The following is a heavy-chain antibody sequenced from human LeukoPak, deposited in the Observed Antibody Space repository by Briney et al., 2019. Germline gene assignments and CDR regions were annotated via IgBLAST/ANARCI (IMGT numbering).Heavy chain of an antibody. Sequence: GASVKVSCKASGYPFTTYYIHWVRQAPGQGREWMGLINPSGGRTTYAQKFQGRITMTRDTSTKTVYMELSSLRSDDTAIYYCARDRVRGYSYGVFDYWGQGTLVTVSS. CDR3: ARDRVRGYSYGVFDY. V-gene: IGHV1-46*01. CDR1: GYPFTTYY. CDR2: INPSGGRT. J-gene: IGHJ4*02. D-gene: IGHD5-18*01.